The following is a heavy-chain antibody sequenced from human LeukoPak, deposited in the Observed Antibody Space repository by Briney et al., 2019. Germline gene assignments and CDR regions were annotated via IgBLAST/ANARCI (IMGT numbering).Heavy chain of an antibody. Sequence: SGGSLRLSCAASGFTVSSNYMSWVRQAPGKGLEWVSVIYSGGSTYYADSVKGRFTISRDNSKNTLYLQMNSLRAEDTAVYYCARAVTTAPSWFDPWGQGTLVTVSS. CDR1: GFTVSSNY. D-gene: IGHD4-17*01. J-gene: IGHJ5*02. V-gene: IGHV3-53*01. CDR3: ARAVTTAPSWFDP. CDR2: IYSGGST.